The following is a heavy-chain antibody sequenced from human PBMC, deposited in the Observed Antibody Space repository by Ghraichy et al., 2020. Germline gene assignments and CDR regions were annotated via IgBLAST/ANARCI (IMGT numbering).Heavy chain of an antibody. D-gene: IGHD3-10*01. CDR2: IYYSGST. V-gene: IGHV4-39*01. J-gene: IGHJ4*02. Sequence: TLSLTGTVSGGSISSSSYYWGWISQPPGKGLEWLGSIYYSGSTYYNPSLKSRVTISVDTSKNQFSLKLRSVTAADTAVYYCARPILGATRHREFDYWGQGTLVTVSS. CDR3: ARPILGATRHREFDY. CDR1: GGSISSSSYY.